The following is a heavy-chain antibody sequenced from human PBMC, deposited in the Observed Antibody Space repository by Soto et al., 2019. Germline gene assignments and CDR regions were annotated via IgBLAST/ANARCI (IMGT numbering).Heavy chain of an antibody. CDR1: GFTFSSYA. D-gene: IGHD6-19*01. CDR2: ISYDGSNK. CDR3: ARGPESAECYYYYGMDV. Sequence: SGGSLRLSCAASGFTFSSYAMHWVRQAPGKGLEWVAVISYDGSNKYYADSVKGRFTISRDNSKNTLYLQMNSLRAEDTAVYYCARGPESAECYYYYGMDVWGQGTTVTVSS. J-gene: IGHJ6*02. V-gene: IGHV3-30-3*01.